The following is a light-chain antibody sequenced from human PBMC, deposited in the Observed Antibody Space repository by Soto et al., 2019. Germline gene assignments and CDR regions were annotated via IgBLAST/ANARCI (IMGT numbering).Light chain of an antibody. V-gene: IGKV3-20*01. J-gene: IGKJ1*01. CDR2: GAS. CDR1: QSVSNNY. Sequence: IVLTQAPGTLSLSQGERATLSCRASQSVSNNYLAWYQQKPGQAPRLLVYGASNRASGIPDRFSGSGAGTGLTPPISRPEPEDFAVYYCQQYGSSGTFGQGTKV. CDR3: QQYGSSGT.